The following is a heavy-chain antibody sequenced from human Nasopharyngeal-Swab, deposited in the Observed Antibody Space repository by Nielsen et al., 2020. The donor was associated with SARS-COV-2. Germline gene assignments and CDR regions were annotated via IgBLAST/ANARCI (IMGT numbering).Heavy chain of an antibody. Sequence: SLRLSCAASGFTFDDYAMHWVRQAPGKGLEWVSGISWNSGSIGYADSVKGRFTISRDNAKNSLYLQMDSLRAEDTALYYCAKDIDYGDYWGQGTLVTVSS. CDR2: ISWNSGSI. V-gene: IGHV3-9*01. CDR1: GFTFDDYA. CDR3: AKDIDYGDY. J-gene: IGHJ4*02.